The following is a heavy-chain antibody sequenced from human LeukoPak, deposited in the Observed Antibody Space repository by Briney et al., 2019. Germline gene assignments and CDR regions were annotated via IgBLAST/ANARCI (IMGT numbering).Heavy chain of an antibody. CDR2: INHSGST. CDR3: AREEALGSGSFDY. CDR1: GGSFSGYY. V-gene: IGHV4-34*01. J-gene: IGHJ4*02. Sequence: PSETLSLTCAVYGGSFSGYYWSWIRQPPGKGLEWIGEINHSGSTNYNPSLKSRVTISVDTSKNQSSLKLSSVTAADTAVYYCAREEALGSGSFDYWGQGTLVTVSS. D-gene: IGHD1-26*01.